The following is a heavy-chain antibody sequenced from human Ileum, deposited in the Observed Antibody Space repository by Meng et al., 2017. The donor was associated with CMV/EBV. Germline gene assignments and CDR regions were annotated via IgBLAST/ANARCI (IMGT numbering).Heavy chain of an antibody. CDR2: VVNDGNKK. CDR3: ARDFDY. CDR1: GFTFSNYE. V-gene: IGHV3-30-3*01. Sequence: QVPLGGFVGGVVQAGRSLSLSCAASGFTFSNYEMHWVRQAPGKGLEWVTLVVNDGNKKYYADSVKGRFTISRDNSAKMVYLEMNNLRPEDTAIYYCARDFDYWGQGTLVTVSS. J-gene: IGHJ4*02.